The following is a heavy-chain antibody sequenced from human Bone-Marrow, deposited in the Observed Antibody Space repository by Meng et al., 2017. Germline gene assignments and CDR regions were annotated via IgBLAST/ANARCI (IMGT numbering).Heavy chain of an antibody. J-gene: IGHJ6*02. CDR3: ARGPKWSRAYYSGMDV. D-gene: IGHD2-15*01. CDR2: IWYDGSNK. Sequence: GESLKISCAASGFTFSSYGMHWVRQAPGKGLEWVAVIWYDGSNKYYADSVKGRFTISRDNSKNTLYLQMNSLRAEDTAVYYCARGPKWSRAYYSGMDVWGQGTTVTVSS. V-gene: IGHV3-33*01. CDR1: GFTFSSYG.